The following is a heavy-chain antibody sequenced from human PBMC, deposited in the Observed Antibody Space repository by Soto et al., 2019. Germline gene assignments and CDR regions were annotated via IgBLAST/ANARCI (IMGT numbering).Heavy chain of an antibody. D-gene: IGHD6-6*01. CDR2: ISATGGST. V-gene: IGHV3-23*01. Sequence: HPGGSLRLSCAASEFTFSTYAMSWVRQAPGKGLEWVSTISATGGSTYYADSVKGRFTISRDNSKNTLYLQMNSLRAEDTAVFYCAKAFRSSSGGYWGQGTLVTVSS. CDR1: EFTFSTYA. CDR3: AKAFRSSSGGY. J-gene: IGHJ4*02.